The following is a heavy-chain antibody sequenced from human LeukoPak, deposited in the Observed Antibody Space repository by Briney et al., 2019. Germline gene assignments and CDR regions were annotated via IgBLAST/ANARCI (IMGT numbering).Heavy chain of an antibody. J-gene: IGHJ4*02. CDR3: AKDARIAAADYYFDY. CDR1: GFTFSSYA. D-gene: IGHD6-13*01. V-gene: IGHV3-30*04. CDR2: ISYDGSNK. Sequence: PGGSLRLSCAASGFTFSSYAMHWVRQAPGKGLEWVAVISYDGSNKYYADSVKGRFTISRDNSENTLYLQMNSLRVEDTAVFYCAKDARIAAADYYFDYWGQGTLVTVSS.